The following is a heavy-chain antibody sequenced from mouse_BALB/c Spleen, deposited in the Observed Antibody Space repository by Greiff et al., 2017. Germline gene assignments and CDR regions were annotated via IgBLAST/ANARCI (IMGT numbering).Heavy chain of an antibody. V-gene: IGHV5-12-2*01. D-gene: IGHD3-1*01. CDR2: ISNGGGST. Sequence: EVKLMESGGGLVQPGGSLKLSCAASGFTFSSYTMSWVRQTPEKRLEWVAYISNGGGSTYYPDTVKGRFTISRDNAKNTLYLQMSSLKSEDTAMYYCARQLGRYYFDYWGQGTTLTVSS. J-gene: IGHJ2*01. CDR1: GFTFSSYT. CDR3: ARQLGRYYFDY.